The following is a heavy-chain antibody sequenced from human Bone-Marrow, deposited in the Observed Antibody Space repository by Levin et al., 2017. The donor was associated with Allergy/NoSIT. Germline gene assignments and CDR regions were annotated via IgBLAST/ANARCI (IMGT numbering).Heavy chain of an antibody. CDR2: ISTSSRTI. V-gene: IGHV3-48*01. D-gene: IGHD3/OR15-3a*01. Sequence: PGGSLRLSCVASGLTFGSYTMNWVRQAPGKGLEWVSSISTSSRTIYYADAVKGRCTISRDNAKNEVSLQLNSLRAEDTAVYYCARDRGPLFGLSNDYYYFYGIDVWGQGTTVTVSS. J-gene: IGHJ6*02. CDR3: ARDRGPLFGLSNDYYYFYGIDV. CDR1: GLTFGSYT.